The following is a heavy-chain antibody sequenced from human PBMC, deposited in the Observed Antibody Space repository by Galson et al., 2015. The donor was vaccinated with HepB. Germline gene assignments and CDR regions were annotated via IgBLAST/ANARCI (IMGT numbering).Heavy chain of an antibody. J-gene: IGHJ3*02. CDR1: GDSVSNTAA. Sequence: CAISGDSVSNTAAWNWIRQSPSRSLEWLGGTYYKSKWYFDYALSVKNRITITPHTTKNQFSLQLNSLTPEDTAVYFCARVWFEGGSYPGAFDIWGQGAMVTVSS. CDR2: TYYKSKWYF. V-gene: IGHV6-1*01. CDR3: ARVWFEGGSYPGAFDI. D-gene: IGHD1-26*01.